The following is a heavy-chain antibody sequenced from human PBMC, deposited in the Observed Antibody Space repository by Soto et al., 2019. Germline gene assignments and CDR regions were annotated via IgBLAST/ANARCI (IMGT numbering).Heavy chain of an antibody. J-gene: IGHJ6*02. CDR1: GGSISSGDYF. V-gene: IGHV4-30-4*01. CDR3: ARGRVNRSYYYHGMDF. CDR2: ISSIVST. Sequence: QVQLQESGPGLVKPSQTLSLTCTVSGGSISSGDYFWSWIRQSPGKGLEWIGYISSIVSTYYNPSLKRRVTVSRETAKYQFSLTLSALTTTATAVYECARGRVNRSYYYHGMDFWGQGTPVTVSS.